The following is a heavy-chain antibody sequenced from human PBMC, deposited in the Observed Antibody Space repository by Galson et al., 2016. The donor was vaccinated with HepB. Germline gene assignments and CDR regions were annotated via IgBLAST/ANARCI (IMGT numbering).Heavy chain of an antibody. Sequence: SVKVSCKASGYTLTAYHMHWVRQAPGQGLEWMGWINPNSATNYARKFQGRVTMTRDTSIRTLYMELSSLKSDDPAVYYCARDQASLPPYSGAFDIWGQGTMVTVSP. J-gene: IGHJ3*02. CDR3: ARDQASLPPYSGAFDI. CDR1: GYTLTAYH. CDR2: INPNSAT. V-gene: IGHV1-2*02. D-gene: IGHD2-15*01.